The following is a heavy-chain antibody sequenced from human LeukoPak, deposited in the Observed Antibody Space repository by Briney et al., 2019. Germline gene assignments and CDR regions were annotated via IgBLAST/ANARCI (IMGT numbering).Heavy chain of an antibody. CDR2: IYPGDSDT. CDR1: GYSFTNYW. V-gene: IGHV5-51*01. J-gene: IGHJ4*02. CDR3: ARRLRSPPDY. D-gene: IGHD3-10*01. Sequence: GASLKISCKGSGYSFTNYWIGWVRQMPGKGLEWMGIIYPGDSDTRYSPSFQGQVIISADKSISTAYLQWSSLKASDTAIYYCARRLRSPPDYWGQGTLVTVSS.